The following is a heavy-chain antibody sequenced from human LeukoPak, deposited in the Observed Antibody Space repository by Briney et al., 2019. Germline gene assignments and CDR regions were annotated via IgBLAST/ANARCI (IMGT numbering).Heavy chain of an antibody. J-gene: IGHJ5*02. CDR3: ARALEWPSNWFDP. V-gene: IGHV1-69*13. D-gene: IGHD3-3*01. CDR1: GGTFSSYA. Sequence: SVKVSCKASGGTFSSYAISWVRQAPGQGLEWMGGIIPIFGTANYAQKFQGRVTITADESTSTAYMELSSLRSEDTAVYYCARALEWPSNWFDPWGQGTLVTVSS. CDR2: IIPIFGTA.